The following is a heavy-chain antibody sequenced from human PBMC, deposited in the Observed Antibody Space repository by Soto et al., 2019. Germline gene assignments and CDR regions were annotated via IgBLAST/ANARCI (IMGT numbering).Heavy chain of an antibody. D-gene: IGHD4-4*01. CDR2: IYYSGST. Sequence: TLSLTCTVSGGSISSGCYYWSWIRQHPGKGLEWIGYIYYSGSTYYNPSLKSRVTISVDTSKNQFSLKLSSVTAADTAVYYCARGAYSIPTLFDYWGQGTLVTVSS. CDR3: ARGAYSIPTLFDY. V-gene: IGHV4-31*03. J-gene: IGHJ4*02. CDR1: GGSISSGCYY.